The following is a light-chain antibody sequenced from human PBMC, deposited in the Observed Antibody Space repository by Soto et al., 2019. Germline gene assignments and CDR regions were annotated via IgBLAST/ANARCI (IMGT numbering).Light chain of an antibody. CDR2: GAS. Sequence: EIVLTQSPGTLSLSPGERATLSCRASQSVSSGYLAWYQQKPAQAPRLLIYGASSRSTGIPERLSGSGSGPDFTLTISRLEPEHCAVYYCQQYGSSAWTFGQGTNVEIK. V-gene: IGKV3-20*01. J-gene: IGKJ1*01. CDR1: QSVSSGY. CDR3: QQYGSSAWT.